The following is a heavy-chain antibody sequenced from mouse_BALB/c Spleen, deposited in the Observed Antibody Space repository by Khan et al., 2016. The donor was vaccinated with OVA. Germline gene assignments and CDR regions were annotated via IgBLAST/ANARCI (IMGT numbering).Heavy chain of an antibody. D-gene: IGHD1-2*01. Sequence: QVQLQQSGAELARPGASVKLSCKASGYIFTDYYINWVKQRTGQGLEWIGEISPGSGDTYYNERFKGKATLTADKSSSTAYMQLSSRTSEASAVYFCARSNYFGYTFAYWGQGTLVTVSA. CDR2: ISPGSGDT. CDR3: ARSNYFGYTFAY. CDR1: GYIFTDYY. V-gene: IGHV1-77*01. J-gene: IGHJ3*01.